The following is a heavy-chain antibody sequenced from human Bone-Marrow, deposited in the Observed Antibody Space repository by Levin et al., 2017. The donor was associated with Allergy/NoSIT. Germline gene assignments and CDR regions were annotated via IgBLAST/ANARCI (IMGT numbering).Heavy chain of an antibody. D-gene: IGHD3-10*01. CDR1: GFTFDDYG. J-gene: IGHJ4*02. CDR2: INWNGGST. CDR3: ARGRVRRVILPFDY. V-gene: IGHV3-20*04. Sequence: PGGSLRLSCAASGFTFDDYGMSWVRQAPGKGLEWVSGINWNGGSTGYADSVKGRFTISRDNAKNSLYLQMNSLRAEDTALYYCARGRVRRVILPFDYWGQGTLVTVSS.